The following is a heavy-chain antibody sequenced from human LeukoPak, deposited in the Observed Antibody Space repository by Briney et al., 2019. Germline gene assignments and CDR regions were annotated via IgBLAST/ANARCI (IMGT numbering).Heavy chain of an antibody. CDR3: ARRTGYNSYYMDV. V-gene: IGHV1-18*01. CDR2: ISTYNGNA. D-gene: IGHD3/OR15-3a*01. J-gene: IGHJ6*03. CDR1: GYIFMQYG. Sequence: GASVKVSRKASGYIFMQYGISWVRQAPGQGLEWMAWISTYNGNANYAQKFQGRVTMTTDTSTSTAYMELRSLRSDDTAVYYCARRTGYNSYYMDVWGQGTTVIVSS.